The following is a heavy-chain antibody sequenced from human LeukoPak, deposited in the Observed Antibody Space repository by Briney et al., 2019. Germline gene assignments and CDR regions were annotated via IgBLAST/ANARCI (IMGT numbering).Heavy chain of an antibody. CDR1: GGTSSSYA. CDR3: ARDQLWLPFDY. D-gene: IGHD5-18*01. V-gene: IGHV1-69*05. CDR2: IIPIFGTA. J-gene: IGHJ4*02. Sequence: ASVKVSCKASGGTSSSYAISWVRQAPGQGLEWMGGIIPIFGTANYAQKFQGRVTITRDTSASTAYMELSSLRSEDTAVYYCARDQLWLPFDYWGQGTLVTVSS.